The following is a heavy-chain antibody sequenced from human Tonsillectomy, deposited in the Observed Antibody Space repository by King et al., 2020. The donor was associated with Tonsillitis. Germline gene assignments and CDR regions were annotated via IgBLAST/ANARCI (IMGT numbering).Heavy chain of an antibody. Sequence: VQLVESGGGLVQPGGSLRLSCAASGFTFSSYSMNWVRQAPGKGLEWVSYMSSRSSTIYYADSVKGRFTISRDNAKNSLYLQMNSLRAEDTAVYYCARDRGSGSYYNIDYWGQGTLVTVSS. D-gene: IGHD3-10*01. CDR3: ARDRGSGSYYNIDY. CDR1: GFTFSSYS. V-gene: IGHV3-48*01. CDR2: MSSRSSTI. J-gene: IGHJ4*02.